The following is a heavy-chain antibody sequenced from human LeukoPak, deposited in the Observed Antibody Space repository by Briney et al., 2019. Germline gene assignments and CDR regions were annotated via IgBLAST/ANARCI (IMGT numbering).Heavy chain of an antibody. CDR3: ASPPGGLDTNHDY. J-gene: IGHJ4*02. D-gene: IGHD1-14*01. Sequence: PGGSLRLPCAASGFTFSSYAMHWVRQAPGKGLEWVAVISYDGSNKYYADSVKGRFTISRDNSKNTLYLQMNSLRAEDTAVYYCASPPGGLDTNHDYWGQGTLVTVSS. CDR2: ISYDGSNK. CDR1: GFTFSSYA. V-gene: IGHV3-30*04.